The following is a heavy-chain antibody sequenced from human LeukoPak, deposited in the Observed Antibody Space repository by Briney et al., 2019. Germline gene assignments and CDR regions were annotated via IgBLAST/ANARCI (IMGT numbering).Heavy chain of an antibody. V-gene: IGHV1-46*01. Sequence: ASVKVSCKTSGYTFTSYHIHWVRQAPGQGLEWMGIIDPGYTATTYARKFQGRLTMTTDTSTSAVYMELNSLRSEDTAVYYCTRDGGNWGDSDYWGQGTLVTVSS. CDR2: IDPGYTAT. CDR1: GYTFTSYH. D-gene: IGHD7-27*01. CDR3: TRDGGNWGDSDY. J-gene: IGHJ4*02.